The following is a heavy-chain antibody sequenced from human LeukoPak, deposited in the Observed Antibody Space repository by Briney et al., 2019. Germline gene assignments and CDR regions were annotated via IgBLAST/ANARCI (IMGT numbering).Heavy chain of an antibody. D-gene: IGHD3-9*01. J-gene: IGHJ4*02. CDR2: IVGNGVST. CDR3: TKWGDYDGSTGYYDSDY. V-gene: IGHV3-23*01. Sequence: QPGGALRLSCAASGFTCRNFAMSGGRNAQEKGLEWVSAIVGNGVSTYYADSVQGRFTISRDNSKNTLYLQMNSLRAEDTALYYCTKWGDYDGSTGYYDSDYWGQGTLVAVSS. CDR1: GFTCRNFA.